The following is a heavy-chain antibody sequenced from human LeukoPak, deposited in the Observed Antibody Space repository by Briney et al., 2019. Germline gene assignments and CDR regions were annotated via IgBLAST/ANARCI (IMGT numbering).Heavy chain of an antibody. V-gene: IGHV3-23*01. J-gene: IGHJ3*02. CDR1: GFTFSSYA. D-gene: IGHD2-21*02. CDR2: ISGSGGST. CDR3: ASDSVVVTADDAFDI. Sequence: PGGSLGLSCAASGFTFSSYAMSWVRQAPGKGLEWVSAISGSGGSTYYADSVKGRFTISRDNSKNTLYLQMNSLRAEDTAVYYCASDSVVVTADDAFDIWGQGTMVAVSS.